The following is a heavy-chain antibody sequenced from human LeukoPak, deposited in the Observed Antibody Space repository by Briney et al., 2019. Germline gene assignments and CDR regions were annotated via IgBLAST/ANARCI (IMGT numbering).Heavy chain of an antibody. V-gene: IGHV4-4*09. Sequence: SETLSLTCTVSGGSISSSSWSWMRQSPGKGLESIGYISNNGKAKYKSSFEGRVTMSVDTSKSQFSLNLSSVTAAGTAVYYCARRVVSAKFRNLLYYYMDVWGKGTTVIVS. CDR1: GGSISSSS. CDR2: ISNNGKA. J-gene: IGHJ6*03. CDR3: ARRVVSAKFRNLLYYYMDV. D-gene: IGHD2-15*01.